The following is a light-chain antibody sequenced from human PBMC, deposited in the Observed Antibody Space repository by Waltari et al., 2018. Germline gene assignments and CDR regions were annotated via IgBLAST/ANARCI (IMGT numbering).Light chain of an antibody. CDR1: RRDVGAYNH. Sequence: QSALTQPASVPGSPGQSIPLSCTGTRRDVGAYNHVSWYQQYPGKAPKLMIFDVRNRPSGVSNRFSGSKSGNTASLTISGLQAEDEADYYCNSYTRANTRVFGGGTKLTVL. CDR2: DVR. J-gene: IGLJ2*01. V-gene: IGLV2-14*03. CDR3: NSYTRANTRV.